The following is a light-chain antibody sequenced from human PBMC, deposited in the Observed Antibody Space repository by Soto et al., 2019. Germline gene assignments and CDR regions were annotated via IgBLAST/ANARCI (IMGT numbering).Light chain of an antibody. Sequence: QSALTKPASVSGSPGQSITISCTGISSDGDDYKDVSWYQQHPGKAPKLMIYEVTYRPSGVSNRFSGSKSGNTASLTISGLQAEDEADYYCSSYTSTSIVFGTGTKLTVL. V-gene: IGLV2-14*01. CDR2: EVT. CDR3: SSYTSTSIV. CDR1: SSDGDDYKD. J-gene: IGLJ1*01.